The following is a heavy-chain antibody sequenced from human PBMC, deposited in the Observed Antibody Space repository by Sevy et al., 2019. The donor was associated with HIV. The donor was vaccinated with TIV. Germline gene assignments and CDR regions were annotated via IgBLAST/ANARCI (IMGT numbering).Heavy chain of an antibody. CDR2: INHSGST. Sequence: SETLSLTCAVYGGSFSGYYWSWIRQPPGKGLEWIGEINHSGSTNYNPSLKSRVTISVDTSKNQFSLKLSSVTAADTAVYYCARGEAGRNYYYYYYMDVWGKGTTVTASS. CDR3: ARGEAGRNYYYYYYMDV. J-gene: IGHJ6*03. CDR1: GGSFSGYY. V-gene: IGHV4-34*01. D-gene: IGHD3-10*01.